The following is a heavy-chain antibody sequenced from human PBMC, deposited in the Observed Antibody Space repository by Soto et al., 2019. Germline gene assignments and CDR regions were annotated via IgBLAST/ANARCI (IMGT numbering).Heavy chain of an antibody. D-gene: IGHD4-17*01. Sequence: ESGGGVVQPGRSLRLSCAASGFTFSSYGMHWVRQAPGKGLERVAVISYDGSNKYYADSVKGRFTISRDNSKNTLYLQMNSLRAEDTAVYYCANDRDPGLRRDYYYYGMDVWGQGTTVTVSS. CDR2: ISYDGSNK. CDR1: GFTFSSYG. CDR3: ANDRDPGLRRDYYYYGMDV. J-gene: IGHJ6*02. V-gene: IGHV3-30*18.